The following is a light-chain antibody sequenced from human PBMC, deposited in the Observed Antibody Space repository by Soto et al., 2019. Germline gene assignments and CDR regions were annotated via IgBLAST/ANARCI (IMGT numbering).Light chain of an antibody. V-gene: IGKV3-11*01. CDR3: QQRSNWPLLYT. CDR1: QSVSNY. J-gene: IGKJ2*01. CDR2: DAS. Sequence: EIVLTQSPATLSLSPGERATLSCRASQSVSNYLAWYQQKPGQAPRLLIYDASKRATGIPARFSGSGSGTDFTLTISSLEPEDFAVYYCQQRSNWPLLYTFGQGTKLEIK.